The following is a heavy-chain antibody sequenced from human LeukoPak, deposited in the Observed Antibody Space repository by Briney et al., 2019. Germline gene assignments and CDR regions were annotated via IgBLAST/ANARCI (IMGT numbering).Heavy chain of an antibody. CDR3: ARRGDYGDSYFDY. J-gene: IGHJ4*02. V-gene: IGHV4-59*08. D-gene: IGHD4-17*01. CDR1: GGSITTYY. Sequence: SETLSLTCTVSGGSITTYYWSWIRQPPGKGLEWIGYIYYTGTTSYNPSLKSRVTISVDTSKNQFSLKLSSVTAADTAVYYCARRGDYGDSYFDYWGQGTLVTVSS. CDR2: IYYTGTT.